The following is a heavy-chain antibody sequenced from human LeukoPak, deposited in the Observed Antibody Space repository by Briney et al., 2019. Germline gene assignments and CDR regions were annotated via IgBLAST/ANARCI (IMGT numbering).Heavy chain of an antibody. Sequence: SQTLSLTCTVSGGSISSGGYYWSWIRQHPGKGLEWIGYIYYSGSTYYNPSLKSRVTISVDTSKYQFSLKLSSVTAADTAVYYCARDTNRLWFGEFNVWGKGTTVTVSS. V-gene: IGHV4-31*03. D-gene: IGHD3-10*01. CDR3: ARDTNRLWFGEFNV. J-gene: IGHJ6*04. CDR1: GGSISSGGYY. CDR2: IYYSGST.